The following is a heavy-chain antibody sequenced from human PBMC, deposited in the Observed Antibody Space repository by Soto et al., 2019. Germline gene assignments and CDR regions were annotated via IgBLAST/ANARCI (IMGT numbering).Heavy chain of an antibody. Sequence: PSETLSLTCTVSGGSISSYYWSWIRQPPGKGLEWIGYIYYSGSTNYNPSLKSRVTIPVDTSKNQFSLKLSSVTAADTAVYYCARHSVVVVAATYYYYYMDVWGKGTTVTVSS. D-gene: IGHD2-15*01. CDR3: ARHSVVVVAATYYYYYMDV. CDR2: IYYSGST. J-gene: IGHJ6*03. CDR1: GGSISSYY. V-gene: IGHV4-59*08.